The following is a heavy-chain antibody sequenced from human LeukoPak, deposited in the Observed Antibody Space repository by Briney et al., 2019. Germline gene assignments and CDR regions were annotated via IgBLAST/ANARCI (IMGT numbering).Heavy chain of an antibody. Sequence: AGGSLRLSCAASGFPSPSGLSFNNYAMAWARQAPGKGLQWVAGSSGSGASTYYSESVKGRFTISRDNSKNTLYLQMNNLRAEDTALYYCAKGASSAWLLSWFDPWGQGTLVTVSS. D-gene: IGHD6-19*01. CDR2: SSGSGAST. CDR1: GFPSPSGLSFNNYA. J-gene: IGHJ5*02. CDR3: AKGASSAWLLSWFDP. V-gene: IGHV3-23*01.